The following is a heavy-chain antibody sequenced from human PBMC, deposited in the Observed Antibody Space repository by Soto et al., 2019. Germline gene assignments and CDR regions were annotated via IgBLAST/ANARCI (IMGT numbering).Heavy chain of an antibody. CDR1: GGSINNSNYY. J-gene: IGHJ4*02. D-gene: IGHD2-15*01. V-gene: IGHV4-39*01. Sequence: SETLSLTCTVSGGSINNSNYYWGWIRQSPGKGLEWIGSIYYRGRTYYNPSLKSRVTISVDTSKNQFSLKVSSVTAADTAVYHCARKIWSGGSPLDYWGQGTLVTVSS. CDR3: ARKIWSGGSPLDY. CDR2: IYYRGRT.